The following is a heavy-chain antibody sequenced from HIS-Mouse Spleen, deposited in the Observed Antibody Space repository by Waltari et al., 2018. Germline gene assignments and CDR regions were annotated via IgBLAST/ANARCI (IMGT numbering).Heavy chain of an antibody. D-gene: IGHD6-13*01. V-gene: IGHV3-23*01. Sequence: EVQLLESGGGLVQPGGSLRLSCAASGFTFSSYAMSWVRQAPGKGLEWVSAISGSGGSKYGADSVKGRFTISRDNSKNTLYLKMNSLRAEDTAGYYCAKDRGGGNSSYWYFDLWGRGTLVTVSS. CDR1: GFTFSSYA. CDR3: AKDRGGGNSSYWYFDL. J-gene: IGHJ2*01. CDR2: ISGSGGSK.